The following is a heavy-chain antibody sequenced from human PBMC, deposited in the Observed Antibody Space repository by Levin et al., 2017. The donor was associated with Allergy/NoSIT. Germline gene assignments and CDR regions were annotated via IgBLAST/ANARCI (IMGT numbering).Heavy chain of an antibody. J-gene: IGHJ4*02. CDR2: MSSDGNNI. D-gene: IGHD2-15*01. CDR3: AKDLTNRGFCSGSSCYRLDY. CDR1: GFTFSTYA. V-gene: IGHV3-30*18. Sequence: RPGGSLRLSCAASGFTFSTYAMHWVRQTPGKGLEWVAVMSSDGNNIYYGDSVNGRFTISRDNSRDTLYLQMNSLRAEDTGVYFCAKDLTNRGFCSGSSCYRLDYWGQGTLVTVSS.